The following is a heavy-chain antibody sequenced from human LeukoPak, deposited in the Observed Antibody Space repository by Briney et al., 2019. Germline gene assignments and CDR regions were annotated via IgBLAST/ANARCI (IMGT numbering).Heavy chain of an antibody. CDR3: AREGVSRKFDS. Sequence: GASVKVSCKTSGYNFTTYFITWVRQAPGQGLEWMGWISPYNGHTKYAHNLQGRVTMTTDTSTTTAFMELRSLMSDDTAVYYCAREGVSRKFDSWGQRTLVTVSS. D-gene: IGHD5/OR15-5a*01. J-gene: IGHJ5*01. V-gene: IGHV1-18*04. CDR1: GYNFTTYF. CDR2: ISPYNGHT.